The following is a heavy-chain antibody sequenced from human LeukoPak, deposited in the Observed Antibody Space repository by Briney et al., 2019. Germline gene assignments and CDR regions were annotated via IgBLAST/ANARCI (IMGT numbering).Heavy chain of an antibody. J-gene: IGHJ4*02. V-gene: IGHV4-59*08. CDR2: IYYSGST. D-gene: IGHD1-26*01. CDR1: GGSISSYY. Sequence: SETLSLTCTDSGGSISSYYWSWIRQPPGKGLEWIGYIYYSGSTNYNPSLKSRVTISVDTSKNQFSLKLSSVTAADTAVYYCATQYSGSSLFDYWGQGTLVTVSS. CDR3: ATQYSGSSLFDY.